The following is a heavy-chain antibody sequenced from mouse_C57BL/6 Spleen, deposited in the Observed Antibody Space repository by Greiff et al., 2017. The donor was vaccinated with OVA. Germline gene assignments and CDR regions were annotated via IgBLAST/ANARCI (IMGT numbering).Heavy chain of an antibody. CDR3: ARSEYFQGYFDY. V-gene: IGHV1-52*01. CDR1: GYTFTSYW. D-gene: IGHD5-1*01. J-gene: IGHJ2*01. CDR2: IDPSDSET. Sequence: QVQLQQSGAELVRPGSSVKLSCKASGYTFTSYWMHWVKQRPIQGLEWIGNIDPSDSETHYNQKFKDKATLTVDKSSSTAYMQLSSLTSEDSAVYYCARSEYFQGYFDYRGQGTTLTVSS.